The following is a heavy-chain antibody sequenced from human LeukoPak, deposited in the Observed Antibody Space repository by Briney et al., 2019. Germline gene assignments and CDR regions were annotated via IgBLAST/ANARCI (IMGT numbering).Heavy chain of an antibody. CDR1: GGSISSSSYY. J-gene: IGHJ6*02. D-gene: IGHD3-3*01. CDR2: IYYSGST. Sequence: SETLSLTCTVSGGSISSSSYYWGWIRQPPGKGLEWIGSIYYSGSTYYNPSLKSRVTISVDTSKNQFSLKLSSVTAADTAVYYCATFTISTLSGDGMDVWGQGTTVTVSS. V-gene: IGHV4-39*01. CDR3: ATFTISTLSGDGMDV.